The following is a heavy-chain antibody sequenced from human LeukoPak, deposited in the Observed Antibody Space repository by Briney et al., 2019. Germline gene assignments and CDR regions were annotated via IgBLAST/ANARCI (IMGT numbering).Heavy chain of an antibody. D-gene: IGHD3-10*01. Sequence: GRSLRLSCAASGFTFSSYAMNWVRQAPGKGLEWVSGISGSGGRIYYADSVKGRFTISRDNSKNTLYLHMNSLRAEDTAVYYCAKGNKGTMIVPGERPKYFQHWGQGTLVTVSS. CDR3: AKGNKGTMIVPGERPKYFQH. CDR1: GFTFSSYA. J-gene: IGHJ1*01. CDR2: ISGSGGRI. V-gene: IGHV3-23*01.